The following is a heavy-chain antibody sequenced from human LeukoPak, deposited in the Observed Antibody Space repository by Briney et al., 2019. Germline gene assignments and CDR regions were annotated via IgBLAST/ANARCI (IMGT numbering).Heavy chain of an antibody. J-gene: IGHJ4*02. CDR3: ARVWYYGSGSRLPYDY. V-gene: IGHV1-69*13. CDR2: IIPIFGTA. CDR1: GGTFSSYA. Sequence: SVTVSCKASGGTFSSYAISWVRQAPGQGLEWMGGIIPIFGTANYAQKFQGRVTITADESTSTAYMELSSLRSEDTAVYYCARVWYYGSGSRLPYDYWGQGTLVTVSS. D-gene: IGHD3-10*01.